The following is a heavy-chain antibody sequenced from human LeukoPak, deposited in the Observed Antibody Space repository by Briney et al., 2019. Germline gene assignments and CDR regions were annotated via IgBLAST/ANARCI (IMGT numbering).Heavy chain of an antibody. CDR1: GFTFSSYS. J-gene: IGHJ4*02. V-gene: IGHV3-21*01. Sequence: GGALRLSCTASGFTFSSYSMNWVRQAPGKGLEWVSSISSSSSYIYYADSVKGRFTISRDNAKNSLYLQMNSLRAEDTAVYYCARDGRMATTDTEQFDYWGQGTLVTVSS. CDR3: ARDGRMATTDTEQFDY. CDR2: ISSSSSYI. D-gene: IGHD5-24*01.